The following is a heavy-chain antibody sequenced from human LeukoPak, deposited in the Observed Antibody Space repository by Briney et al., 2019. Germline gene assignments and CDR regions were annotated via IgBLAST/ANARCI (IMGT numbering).Heavy chain of an antibody. J-gene: IGHJ6*03. Sequence: PSETLSLTCAVYGGSFSGYYWSWIRQPAGRGLEWIGRIYTSGSTNYNPSLKSRVTMSVDTSKNQFSLKLSSVTAADTAVYYCARVAYCGGDCYSGLMYYYYYYMDVWGKGTTVTVSS. V-gene: IGHV4-59*10. CDR3: ARVAYCGGDCYSGLMYYYYYYMDV. CDR2: IYTSGST. CDR1: GGSFSGYY. D-gene: IGHD2-21*02.